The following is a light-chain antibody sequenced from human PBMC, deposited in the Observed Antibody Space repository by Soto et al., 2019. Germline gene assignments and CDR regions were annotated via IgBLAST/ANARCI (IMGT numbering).Light chain of an antibody. CDR1: KLGDKY. V-gene: IGLV3-1*01. CDR2: QDN. CDR3: QAWDSSTDVV. Sequence: SSELTQPPSVSVSPGQTASITCSGDKLGDKYACWYQQKPGQSPVLVIFQDNKRPSGIPERFSGSNSGNTATLTISGTQAMDEADYYCQAWDSSTDVVFGGGTKVTVL. J-gene: IGLJ2*01.